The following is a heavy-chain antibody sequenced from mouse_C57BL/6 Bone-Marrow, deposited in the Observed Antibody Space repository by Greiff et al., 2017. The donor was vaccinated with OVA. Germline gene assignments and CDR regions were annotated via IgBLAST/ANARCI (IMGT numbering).Heavy chain of an antibody. CDR3: AREGYYYSSCFDY. D-gene: IGHD2-5*01. V-gene: IGHV1-69*01. J-gene: IGHJ3*01. CDR2: IDPADGYT. Sequence: QVQLQQSGAELVMPGASVKLSCKASGYTFTSYWMHWAKQRPGQGLEWIGEIDPADGYTNYNQKFKGKATLTVDKSSSTAYMQLSSLTSEDSAVYYCAREGYYYSSCFDYWGQGTLVTVSA. CDR1: GYTFTSYW.